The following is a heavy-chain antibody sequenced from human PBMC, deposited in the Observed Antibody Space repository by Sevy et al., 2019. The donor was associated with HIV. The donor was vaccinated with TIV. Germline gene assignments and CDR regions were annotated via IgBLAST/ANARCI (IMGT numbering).Heavy chain of an antibody. CDR1: GFTFSSYW. CDR2: ISFDGSKK. V-gene: IGHV3-30*18. J-gene: IGHJ4*02. Sequence: GGSLRLSCAASGFTFSSYWMHWVRQAPGKGLEWVALISFDGSKKYYADSVKGRFTISRDNSKNTLYLEMSSLRAEDTAVYYCAKDPSLQLVLDYWGQGTLVTVSS. D-gene: IGHD6-6*01. CDR3: AKDPSLQLVLDY.